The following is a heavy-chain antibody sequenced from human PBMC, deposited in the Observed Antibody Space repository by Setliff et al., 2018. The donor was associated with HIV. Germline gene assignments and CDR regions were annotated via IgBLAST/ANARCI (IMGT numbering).Heavy chain of an antibody. Sequence: LSLTCIVSGGSISRYYWNWIRQPAGKGLEWIGHIYTTGSTNYNPSLKSRVTVSVDTSKNQFSLRLSSVTAADTAVYYCASSTLHRNYFDYWGQGTLVTVSS. CDR2: IYTTGST. D-gene: IGHD3-10*01. J-gene: IGHJ4*02. CDR1: GGSISRYY. V-gene: IGHV4-4*07. CDR3: ASSTLHRNYFDY.